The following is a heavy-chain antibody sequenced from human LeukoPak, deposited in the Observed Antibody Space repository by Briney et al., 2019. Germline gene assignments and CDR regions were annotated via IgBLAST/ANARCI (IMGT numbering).Heavy chain of an antibody. J-gene: IGHJ4*02. CDR2: ISGSVGST. Sequence: GGSLRLSCAASGFAFSSYAMSWVRQAPGKGLEWVSAISGSVGSTYYAASVKGRFTSSRDNSKNTLYLQMNSLRAEDTAVYYCAIDKYSDFWSGYYKSSYFDYWGQGTLVTVSS. D-gene: IGHD3-3*01. V-gene: IGHV3-23*01. CDR3: AIDKYSDFWSGYYKSSYFDY. CDR1: GFAFSSYA.